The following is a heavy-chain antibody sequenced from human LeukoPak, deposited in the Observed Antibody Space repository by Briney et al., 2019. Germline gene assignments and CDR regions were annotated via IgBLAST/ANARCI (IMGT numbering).Heavy chain of an antibody. D-gene: IGHD3-10*01. CDR3: AKDYGSGKLYYFDY. J-gene: IGHJ4*02. CDR2: ISSSGSTI. Sequence: GGSLRLSCAASGFTFSSYEMNWVRQAPGKGLEYVSYISSSGSTIYYADSVKGRFTISRDNAKNSLYLQMNSMRAEDTAVYYCAKDYGSGKLYYFDYWGQGTLVTVSS. CDR1: GFTFSSYE. V-gene: IGHV3-48*03.